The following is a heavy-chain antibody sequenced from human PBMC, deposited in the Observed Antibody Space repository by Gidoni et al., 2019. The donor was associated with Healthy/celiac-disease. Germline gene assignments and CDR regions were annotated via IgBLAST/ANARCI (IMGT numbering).Heavy chain of an antibody. D-gene: IGHD3-22*01. V-gene: IGHV3-33*01. CDR2: IWYDGSNK. CDR3: ARNYKDYYDSSGYDY. Sequence: QVQLVESGGGVVQPGTSLRLSCAASGFTFSRYGMHWVRQAPGKGLEGVAVIWYDGSNKYYADSVKGRFTISRDNSKNTLYLQMNSLRAEDTAVYYCARNYKDYYDSSGYDYWGQGTLVTVSS. J-gene: IGHJ4*02. CDR1: GFTFSRYG.